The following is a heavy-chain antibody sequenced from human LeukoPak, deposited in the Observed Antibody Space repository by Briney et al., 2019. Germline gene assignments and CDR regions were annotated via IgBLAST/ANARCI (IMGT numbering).Heavy chain of an antibody. V-gene: IGHV1-69*13. CDR3: ARGSRYSSYSSSPKAFDY. CDR1: GGTFSSYA. CDR2: IIPIFGTA. Sequence: GASVKVSCKASGGTFSSYAISWVRQAPGQGLEWMGGIIPIFGTANYAQKFQGRVTITADESTSTAYMELSSLRSEDTAVYYCARGSRYSSYSSSPKAFDYWGQGTLVTVSS. D-gene: IGHD6-6*01. J-gene: IGHJ4*02.